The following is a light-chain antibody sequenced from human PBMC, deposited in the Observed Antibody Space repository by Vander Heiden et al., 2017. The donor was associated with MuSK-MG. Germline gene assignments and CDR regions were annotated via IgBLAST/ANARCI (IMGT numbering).Light chain of an antibody. CDR2: YDD. CDR3: ATWDSRLNGYV. Sequence: QSVLTQPPSVSEAPGQRVTISCSGSSSNIGKNAVNWYQHLPGRAPKVLVYYDDLLPSGFSSRFSASKSGTSASLPISGLQSEDEAEYYCATWDSRLNGYVFGSGTTVTVL. J-gene: IGLJ1*01. V-gene: IGLV1-36*01. CDR1: SSNIGKNA.